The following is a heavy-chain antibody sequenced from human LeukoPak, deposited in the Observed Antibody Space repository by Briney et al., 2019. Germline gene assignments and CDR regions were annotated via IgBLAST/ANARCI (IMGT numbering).Heavy chain of an antibody. CDR1: GGTFSSYA. CDR3: ARDQSIVGATSFDY. CDR2: IIPIFGTA. Sequence: SVKVSCKASGGTFSSYAISWVRQAPGQGLEWMGGIIPIFGTANYAQEFQGRVTITADESTSTAYMELSSLRSEDTAVYYCARDQSIVGATSFDYWGQGTLVTVSS. J-gene: IGHJ4*02. D-gene: IGHD1-26*01. V-gene: IGHV1-69*13.